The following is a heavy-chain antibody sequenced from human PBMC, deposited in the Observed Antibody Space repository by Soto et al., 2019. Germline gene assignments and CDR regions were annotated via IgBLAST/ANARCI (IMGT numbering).Heavy chain of an antibody. V-gene: IGHV1-46*01. D-gene: IGHD3-3*01. CDR2: VNPSGGWI. CDR3: ARVGPPTTTGVGPSYTMDV. Sequence: QMQLVQSGAEVKKPGASVKVSCKASGYTFTSYQMHWVRQPPGQGLEWMGIVNPSGGWIKYTPRSQGRVMMTRDTSMNTVYVELRSLRSEDTAVYYCARVGPPTTTGVGPSYTMDVWGQGTTVTVS. CDR1: GYTFTSYQ. J-gene: IGHJ6*02.